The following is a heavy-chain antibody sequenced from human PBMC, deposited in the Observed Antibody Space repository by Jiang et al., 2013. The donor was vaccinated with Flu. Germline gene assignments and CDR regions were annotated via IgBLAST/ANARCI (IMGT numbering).Heavy chain of an antibody. J-gene: IGHJ6*02. D-gene: IGHD3-10*01. CDR1: GYSFTAYY. CDR2: INPNSGGT. CDR3: ARDRGGASGSYYIVANYGMDV. V-gene: IGHV1-2*02. Sequence: GAEVKKPGASVKVSCKASGYSFTAYYLHWVRQAPGQGLEWMGWINPNSGGTNSAQKFQGRVTMTRDTSISTAYMELSSLRSDDTAVYYCARDRGGASGSYYIVANYGMDVWGQGATVTISS.